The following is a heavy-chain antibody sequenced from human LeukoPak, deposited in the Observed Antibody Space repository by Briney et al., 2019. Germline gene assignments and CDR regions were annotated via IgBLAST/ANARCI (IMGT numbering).Heavy chain of an antibody. V-gene: IGHV3-66*02. D-gene: IGHD2-21*01. CDR2: IYSGGST. Sequence: GGSLRLSCAASGFTVSSNYMSWVRQAPGKGLEWVAIIYSGGSTYYTDSVKGRFTISRDTSKNTLYLHVNSLRAEYTAVYYCARVMRDLREGYDIWGQGTMVTISS. J-gene: IGHJ3*02. CDR1: GFTVSSNY. CDR3: ARVMRDLREGYDI.